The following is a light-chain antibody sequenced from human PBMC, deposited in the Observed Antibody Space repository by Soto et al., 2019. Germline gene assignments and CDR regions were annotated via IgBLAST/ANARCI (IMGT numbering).Light chain of an antibody. CDR3: QSYDSSLGFV. Sequence: QSVLTQPPSVSGAPGQRVTISCTGSSSNIGAGYDVHWYQQLPGTAPKLLIYGNSNRPSGVPDRFSGSKSGTSASLAITGLEAEEEADYYWQSYDSSLGFVFGGGTKLTVL. J-gene: IGLJ2*01. CDR2: GNS. V-gene: IGLV1-40*01. CDR1: SSNIGAGYD.